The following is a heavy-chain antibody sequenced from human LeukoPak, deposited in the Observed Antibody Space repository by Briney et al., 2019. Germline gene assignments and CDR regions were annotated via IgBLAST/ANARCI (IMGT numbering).Heavy chain of an antibody. J-gene: IGHJ3*02. D-gene: IGHD3-22*01. CDR2: INPSGGST. V-gene: IGHV1-46*01. CDR1: GYTFTSYY. CDR3: ARDDYYDSSGYFAFDI. Sequence: GASVKVSCKASGYTFTSYYMHWVRQAPGQGLEWMGIINPSGGSTSYAQKFQGRVTMTRDMSTSTVYMELSSLRSKDTAVYYCARDDYYDSSGYFAFDIWGQGTMVTVSS.